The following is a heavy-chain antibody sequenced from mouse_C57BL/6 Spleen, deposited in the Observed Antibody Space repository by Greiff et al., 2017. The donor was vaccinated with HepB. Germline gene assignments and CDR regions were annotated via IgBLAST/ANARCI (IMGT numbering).Heavy chain of an antibody. Sequence: EVQLQQSGPELVKPGASVKIPCKASGYTFTDYNMDWVKQSHGKSLEWIGDINPNNGGTIYNQKFKGKATLTVDKSSSTAYMELRSLTSEDTAVYYWARRAYGSSYGGFAYWGQGTLVTVSA. V-gene: IGHV1-18*01. CDR2: INPNNGGT. CDR1: GYTFTDYN. D-gene: IGHD1-1*01. CDR3: ARRAYGSSYGGFAY. J-gene: IGHJ3*01.